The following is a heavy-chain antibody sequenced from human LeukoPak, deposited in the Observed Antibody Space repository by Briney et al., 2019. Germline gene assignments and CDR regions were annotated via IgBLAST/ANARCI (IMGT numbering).Heavy chain of an antibody. Sequence: GGSLRLSCAASGFTFSSYAMSWVRQALGKGLEWVSAISGSGGSTYYADSVKGRFTISRDNSKNTLYLQMNSLRAEDTAVYYCAKYVKEWLVREDFQHWGQGTLVTVSS. V-gene: IGHV3-23*01. D-gene: IGHD6-19*01. CDR3: AKYVKEWLVREDFQH. J-gene: IGHJ1*01. CDR2: ISGSGGST. CDR1: GFTFSSYA.